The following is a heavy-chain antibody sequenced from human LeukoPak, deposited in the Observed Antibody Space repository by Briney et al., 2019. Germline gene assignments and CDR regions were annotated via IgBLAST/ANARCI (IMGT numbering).Heavy chain of an antibody. J-gene: IGHJ6*04. V-gene: IGHV3-23*01. Sequence: GGSLSLSCAASGFTFSSYAMSWVRQAPGKGLEWVSAISGSGGGTYYADSVKGRFTISRDNSKNTLYLQMNSLRAEDTAVYYCAKDQSGVLSGMDVWGKGTTVTVSS. CDR1: GFTFSSYA. CDR3: AKDQSGVLSGMDV. D-gene: IGHD5-12*01. CDR2: ISGSGGGT.